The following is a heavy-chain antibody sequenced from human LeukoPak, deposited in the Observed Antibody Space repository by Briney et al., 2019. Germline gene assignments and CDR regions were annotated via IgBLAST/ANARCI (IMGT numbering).Heavy chain of an antibody. CDR1: GFTFDDYG. D-gene: IGHD3-22*01. J-gene: IGHJ4*02. Sequence: PGGSLRLSCAASGFTFDDYGMSWVRQAPGKGLEWVSGINWNGGSTGYADCVKGRFTISRDNAKNSLYLQMNSLRAEDTALYYCARASKYYYDSSGHAPFDYWGQGTLVIVSS. CDR3: ARASKYYYDSSGHAPFDY. V-gene: IGHV3-20*04. CDR2: INWNGGST.